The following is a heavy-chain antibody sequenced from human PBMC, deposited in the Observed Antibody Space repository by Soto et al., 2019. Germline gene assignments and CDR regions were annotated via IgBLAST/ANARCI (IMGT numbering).Heavy chain of an antibody. J-gene: IGHJ4*02. CDR1: GFTFSSYG. V-gene: IGHV3-33*01. CDR3: ASGEGSGWYAFDY. Sequence: GGSLRLSCAASGFTFSSYGMHWVHQAPGKGLEWVAVIWYDGSNKYYADSVKGRFTISRDNSKNTLYLQMNSLRAEDTAVYYCASGEGSGWYAFDYWGQGTLVTVSS. D-gene: IGHD6-19*01. CDR2: IWYDGSNK.